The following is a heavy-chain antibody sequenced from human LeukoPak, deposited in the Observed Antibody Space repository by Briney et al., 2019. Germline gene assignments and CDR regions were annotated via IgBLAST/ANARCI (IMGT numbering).Heavy chain of an antibody. Sequence: SSETLSLTCRVSGGSISSYYWSWIRQPPGKGLEWIGYIYSSGSTNYNPSLKSRVTISADTSKNQFSLKLSPVTAADTAVYYCARGDYYYMDVWGKGTTVTVPS. V-gene: IGHV4-59*01. CDR1: GGSISSYY. J-gene: IGHJ6*03. CDR3: ARGDYYYMDV. CDR2: IYSSGST. D-gene: IGHD1-26*01.